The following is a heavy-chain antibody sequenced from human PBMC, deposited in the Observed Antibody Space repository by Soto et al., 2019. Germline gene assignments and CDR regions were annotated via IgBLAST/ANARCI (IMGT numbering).Heavy chain of an antibody. CDR3: ANLPLKPYYYGMDV. Sequence: GDSVKVSCKGSGYTLTELSMHWVRQAPGKGLEWMGGFDPEDGETIYAQKFQGRVTMTEDTSTDTAYMELSSLRSEDTAVYYCANLPLKPYYYGMDVWGQGTTVTVSS. CDR2: FDPEDGET. J-gene: IGHJ6*02. CDR1: GYTLTELS. V-gene: IGHV1-24*01.